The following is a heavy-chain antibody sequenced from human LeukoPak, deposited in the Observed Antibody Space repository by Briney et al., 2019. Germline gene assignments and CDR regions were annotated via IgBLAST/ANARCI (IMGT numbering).Heavy chain of an antibody. CDR1: GFTFSSYW. Sequence: GGSLRLSCAASGFTFSSYWMNWVRQAPGKGLEWVANIKQDGSETYYVDSVKGRFTISRDNAKNSLYLQMNSLRAEDTAVYYCARGSRQQWLVPGPRSYYFDYWGQGTLVTVSS. CDR2: IKQDGSET. CDR3: ARGSRQQWLVPGPRSYYFDY. V-gene: IGHV3-7*01. J-gene: IGHJ4*02. D-gene: IGHD6-19*01.